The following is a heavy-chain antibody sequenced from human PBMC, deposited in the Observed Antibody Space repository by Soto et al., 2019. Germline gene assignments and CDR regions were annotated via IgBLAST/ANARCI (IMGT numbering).Heavy chain of an antibody. Sequence: EVQLVESGGGLVQPGGSLKLSCAASGFTFSGSAMHWVRQASGKGLEWVGRIRSKANNYATAYDASVKGRFTISRDDSKNAAYLQINSLRTEDTAVYYFTRSDNSGYSWGQGTLVTVSS. CDR3: TRSDNSGYS. D-gene: IGHD3-22*01. J-gene: IGHJ5*02. CDR1: GFTFSGSA. V-gene: IGHV3-73*02. CDR2: IRSKANNYAT.